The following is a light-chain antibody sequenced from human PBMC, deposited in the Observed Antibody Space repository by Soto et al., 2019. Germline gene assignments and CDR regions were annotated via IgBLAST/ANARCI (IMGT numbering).Light chain of an antibody. CDR2: AAS. V-gene: IGKV1-39*01. Sequence: DIQMTQSPSSLSASVGDRVTITCRASQSISSYLNWYQQKPGKAPKPIIYAASSLQNGVPLRFSGSGSGTDFTLTISSLQPEDFATYYCQQSYSTPRTFGQGTKVEIK. CDR3: QQSYSTPRT. J-gene: IGKJ1*01. CDR1: QSISSY.